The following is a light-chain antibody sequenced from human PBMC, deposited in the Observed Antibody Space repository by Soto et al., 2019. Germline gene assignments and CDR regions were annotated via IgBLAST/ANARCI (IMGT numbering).Light chain of an antibody. CDR2: GAS. CDR3: QQYGSSGT. Sequence: EIVLTQSPGTLSLSPGEGSTLSCMASQSVSNNYLAWYQQKPGQAPRLLIYGASNRATGIPDRFSGSGSGTDFTLTISRLEPEDFAVYYCQQYGSSGTFGQGTKVDIK. J-gene: IGKJ1*01. V-gene: IGKV3-20*01. CDR1: QSVSNNY.